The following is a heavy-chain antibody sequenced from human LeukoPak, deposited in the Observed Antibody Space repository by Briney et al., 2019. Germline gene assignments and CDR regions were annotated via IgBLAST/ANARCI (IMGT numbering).Heavy chain of an antibody. CDR1: GFTFSSYS. D-gene: IGHD2-21*02. V-gene: IGHV3-48*01. CDR2: ISSSSSPI. CDR3: ATLEGYCGGDCHLASYFDAFDI. J-gene: IGHJ3*02. Sequence: GGSLRLSCAASGFTFSSYSMNWVRQAPGKGLEWLSYISSSSSPIYYADSVKGRFTLSRDNAKNSLYLQMNSLRAEDTAVYYCATLEGYCGGDCHLASYFDAFDIWGQGTMVTVSS.